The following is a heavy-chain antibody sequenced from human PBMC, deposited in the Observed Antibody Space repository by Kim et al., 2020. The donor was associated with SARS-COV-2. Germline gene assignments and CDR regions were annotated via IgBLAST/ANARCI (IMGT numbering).Heavy chain of an antibody. D-gene: IGHD4-17*01. CDR2: IIPIFGTA. V-gene: IGHV1-69*13. CDR3: ARVTTTTVVTETDDIYYYYGMDV. Sequence: SVKVSCKASGGTFSSYAISWVRQAPGQGLEWMGGIIPIFGTANYAQKFQGRVTITADESTSTAYMELSSLRSEDTAVYYCARVTTTTVVTETDDIYYYYGMDVWGQGTTVTVSS. CDR1: GGTFSSYA. J-gene: IGHJ6*02.